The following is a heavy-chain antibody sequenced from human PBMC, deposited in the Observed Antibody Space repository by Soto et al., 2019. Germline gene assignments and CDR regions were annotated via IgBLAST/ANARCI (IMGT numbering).Heavy chain of an antibody. V-gene: IGHV3-66*01. CDR2: IYSGGST. D-gene: IGHD6-6*01. CDR1: GVTVSSNY. CDR3: ARSAGPSSHYFDY. Sequence: GGSLRLSCAASGVTVSSNYMSWVRQAPGKGLEWVSVIYSGGSTYYADSVKGRFTISRDNSKNTLYLQMNSLRAEDTAVYYCARSAGPSSHYFDYWGQGTLVTVSS. J-gene: IGHJ4*02.